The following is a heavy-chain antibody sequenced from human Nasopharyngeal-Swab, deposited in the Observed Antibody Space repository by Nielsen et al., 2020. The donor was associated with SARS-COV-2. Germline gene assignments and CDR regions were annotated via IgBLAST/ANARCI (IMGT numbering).Heavy chain of an antibody. CDR2: ISYDGSNK. CDR1: GFTFSNYV. V-gene: IGHV3-30*04. D-gene: IGHD5-12*01. CDR3: ARDADQRKIAATPWYYYGMDV. J-gene: IGHJ6*02. Sequence: GGSLRLSCAASGFTFSNYVMHWVRQAPGKGLEWVAVISYDGSNKNYADSVKGRFTISRDNSKNTLYLQMNSLRAEDTAMYYCARDADQRKIAATPWYYYGMDVWGQGTTVTVSS.